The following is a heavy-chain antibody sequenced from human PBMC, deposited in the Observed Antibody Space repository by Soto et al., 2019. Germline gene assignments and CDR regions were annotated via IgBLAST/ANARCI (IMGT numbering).Heavy chain of an antibody. V-gene: IGHV3-72*01. J-gene: IGHJ4*02. CDR2: SNNKGNSYTT. Sequence: EVQLVESGGGLVQPGGSLRLSCAASGITFTHHSMDWVRQAPGKGLEWVGRSNNKGNSYTTRYAASVKGTFTISRDDSKNSLYLQMNSLKTEDTAVYYCTLQGNSLDYWGRGTLVTVSS. CDR3: TLQGNSLDY. D-gene: IGHD1-7*01. CDR1: GITFTHHS.